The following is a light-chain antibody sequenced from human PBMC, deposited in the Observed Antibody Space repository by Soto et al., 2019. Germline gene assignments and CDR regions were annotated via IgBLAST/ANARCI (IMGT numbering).Light chain of an antibody. J-gene: IGKJ1*01. Sequence: EIVLTQSSAILSMSPGERATLSCRASQSVSSYFAWYQQKPGQAPRLLIYDASNRATGVPARFSGSGSGTDFTLTINSLEPEDFAVYYCQQRRYWPVTFGQGTKVEIK. CDR2: DAS. V-gene: IGKV3-11*01. CDR3: QQRRYWPVT. CDR1: QSVSSY.